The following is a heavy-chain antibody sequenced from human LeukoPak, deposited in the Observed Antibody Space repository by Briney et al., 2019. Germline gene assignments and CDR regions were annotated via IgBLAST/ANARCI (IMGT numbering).Heavy chain of an antibody. Sequence: ASVTVSFTGSGYTFNSYHMHWVRQVPGQGLEWTGIINPSGGSTSYAQKFQGRVTMTKDTSTSTVYMELSSLRSEDTAVYFCARGLGMLDYLDFWGQGTLVTVSS. V-gene: IGHV1-46*02. D-gene: IGHD2-8*01. J-gene: IGHJ4*02. CDR2: INPSGGST. CDR1: GYTFNSYH. CDR3: ARGLGMLDYLDF.